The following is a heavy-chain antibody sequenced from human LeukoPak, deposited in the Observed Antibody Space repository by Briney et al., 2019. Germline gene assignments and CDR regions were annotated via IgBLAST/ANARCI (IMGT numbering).Heavy chain of an antibody. Sequence: ASVKVSCKASGYTFTSYYMHWVRQAPGQGLEWMGIINPSGGSTSYAQKFQGRVTMTRDMSTSTVYMVLSSLRSEDTAVYYCARALGYGSGSYYMGRRFDYWGQGTLVTVSS. CDR1: GYTFTSYY. J-gene: IGHJ4*02. D-gene: IGHD3-10*01. CDR3: ARALGYGSGSYYMGRRFDY. V-gene: IGHV1-46*01. CDR2: INPSGGST.